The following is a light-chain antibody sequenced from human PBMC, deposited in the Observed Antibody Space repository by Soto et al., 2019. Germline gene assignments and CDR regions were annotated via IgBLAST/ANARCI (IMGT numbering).Light chain of an antibody. CDR2: DVS. Sequence: QSALTQPRSVSGSPGQSVTISCTGTSSDVGGYNYVSWYQQHPGKAPKVMIYDVSKRPSGVPDRFSGSKSGNTASLTISGLQAEDEGDYYRCSYETSSSLYVFGPGTKVTVL. V-gene: IGLV2-11*01. CDR1: SSDVGGYNY. J-gene: IGLJ1*01. CDR3: CSYETSSSLYV.